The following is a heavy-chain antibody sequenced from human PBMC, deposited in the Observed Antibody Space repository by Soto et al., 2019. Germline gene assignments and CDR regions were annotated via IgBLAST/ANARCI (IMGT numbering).Heavy chain of an antibody. V-gene: IGHV3-48*02. CDR2: ISSSSII. J-gene: IGHJ4*02. CDR3: ARDRSGSYIDY. Sequence: EVQLVESGGGLVQAGGSLRLSCAASGFTFSSYSMNWVRQAPGKGLEWVSYISSSSIIYYADSLKGRITISRDNAKNSLYLQVNSLRDEDTAVYYCARDRSGSYIDYWGQGTLVTVSS. CDR1: GFTFSSYS. D-gene: IGHD1-26*01.